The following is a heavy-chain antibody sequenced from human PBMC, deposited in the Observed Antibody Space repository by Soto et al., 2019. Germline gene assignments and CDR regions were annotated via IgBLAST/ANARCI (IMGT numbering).Heavy chain of an antibody. CDR3: AREAAGPTANWFDP. D-gene: IGHD6-25*01. J-gene: IGHJ5*02. CDR1: GGSISSYQ. V-gene: IGHV4-4*07. Sequence: QVQLQESGPGLVKPSETLSLTCTVSGGSISSYQWSWIRQPAGKGLEWIGRIYTSGNTNYNPSLKGRVTMSLDTSKNRFSLKLSSVTAADTAVYYCAREAAGPTANWFDPWGQGTLVTVSS. CDR2: IYTSGNT.